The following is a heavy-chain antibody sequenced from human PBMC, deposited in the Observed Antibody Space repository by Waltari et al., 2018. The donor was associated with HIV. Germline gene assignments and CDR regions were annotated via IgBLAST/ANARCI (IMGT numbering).Heavy chain of an antibody. D-gene: IGHD1-20*01. CDR3: ARDWTITATTRVDF. CDR2: IWNDGGNE. Sequence: QVQLAESGGGVVQPGRSLRLSCVASGFIFNKFGMHWVRQKPGKGVEWVAAIWNDGGNEYYADSVKGRFTISRDNSKNTLYLQMNSLRAEDTAVYYCARDWTITATTRVDFWGPGTLVTVSS. J-gene: IGHJ4*03. V-gene: IGHV3-33*01. CDR1: GFIFNKFG.